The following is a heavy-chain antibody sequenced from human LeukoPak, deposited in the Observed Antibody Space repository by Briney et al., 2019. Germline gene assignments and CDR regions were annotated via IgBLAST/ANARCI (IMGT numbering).Heavy chain of an antibody. V-gene: IGHV3-74*01. CDR2: INSDGRIT. J-gene: IGHJ3*02. CDR1: GFTFSNAW. Sequence: GGSLRLSCAASGFTFSNAWMSWVRQAPGKGLEWVGRINSDGRITSYADSVKGRFTISRDNAKNTLYLQMNSLRAEDTAVYSCARVGVPQYAFDIWGQGTWVTVSS. CDR3: ARVGVPQYAFDI. D-gene: IGHD2-2*01.